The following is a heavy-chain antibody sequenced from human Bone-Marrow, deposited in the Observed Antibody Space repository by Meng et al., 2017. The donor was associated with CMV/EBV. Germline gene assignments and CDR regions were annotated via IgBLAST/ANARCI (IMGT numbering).Heavy chain of an antibody. CDR2: IYYSGST. Sequence: SETLSLTCTVSGGSISSGGYYWSWIRQHPGKGLEWIGYIYYSGSTYYNPSLKSRVTISVDTSKNQFSLKLSSVTAADTAVYYCARQTYYDSSGYYDYFDYWGQGTLVTVSS. V-gene: IGHV4-31*03. CDR1: GGSISSGGYY. J-gene: IGHJ4*02. D-gene: IGHD3-22*01. CDR3: ARQTYYDSSGYYDYFDY.